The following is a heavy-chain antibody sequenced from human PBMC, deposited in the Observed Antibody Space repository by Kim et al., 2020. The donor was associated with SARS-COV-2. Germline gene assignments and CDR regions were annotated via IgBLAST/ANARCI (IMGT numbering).Heavy chain of an antibody. Sequence: GGSLRLSCAASGFTFSDYYMSWIRQAPGKGLEWVSYISSSGSTIYYADSVKGRFTISRDNAKNSLYLQMNSLRAEDTAVYYCASMVAMDDSYYYYGMDVWGQGTTVTVSS. CDR3: ASMVAMDDSYYYYGMDV. CDR1: GFTFSDYY. D-gene: IGHD5-12*01. V-gene: IGHV3-11*01. CDR2: ISSSGSTI. J-gene: IGHJ6*02.